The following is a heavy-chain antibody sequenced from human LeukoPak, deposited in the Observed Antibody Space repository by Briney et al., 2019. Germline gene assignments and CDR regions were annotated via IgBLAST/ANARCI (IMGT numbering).Heavy chain of an antibody. CDR2: INHSGST. Sequence: SQTLSLTCAVSGGSISSGGYYWSWIRQPPGKGLEWIGEINHSGSTNYNPSLKSRVTISVDTSKNQFSLKLSSVTAADTAVYYCARDVRDGYNLDYWGQGTLVTVSS. V-gene: IGHV4-30-2*01. D-gene: IGHD5-24*01. J-gene: IGHJ4*02. CDR3: ARDVRDGYNLDY. CDR1: GGSISSGGYY.